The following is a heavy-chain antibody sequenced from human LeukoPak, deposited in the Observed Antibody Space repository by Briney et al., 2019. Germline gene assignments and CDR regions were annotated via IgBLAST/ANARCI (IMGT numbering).Heavy chain of an antibody. CDR3: AKGGGYEAQYYYYYLDV. D-gene: IGHD5-12*01. CDR2: IRNDGSNT. Sequence: GGSLRLSCAASGFSFSSYGMHWLRQAPGKGLEWVAFIRNDGSNTYYADTVKGRFTISRDNSKNTLYLQMKSLRAEDTAVYYCAKGGGYEAQYYYYYLDVWGKGTTVTISS. CDR1: GFSFSSYG. V-gene: IGHV3-30*02. J-gene: IGHJ6*03.